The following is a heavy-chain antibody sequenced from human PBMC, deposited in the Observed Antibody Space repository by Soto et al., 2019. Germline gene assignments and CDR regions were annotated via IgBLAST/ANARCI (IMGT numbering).Heavy chain of an antibody. CDR2: IASGGNPK. CDR3: ARGGSAGGSNIPHN. D-gene: IGHD2-2*02. Sequence: EVHLVESGGDLVQPGGSLRLSCAASGFPFSTYDMNWVRQAPGRGLEWISSIASGGNPKYYADSVNGRFTISRDNAQNSLYLQLNSLRAEDTAIYYCARGGSAGGSNIPHNWGRGTLVTVSS. J-gene: IGHJ4*02. V-gene: IGHV3-48*03. CDR1: GFPFSTYD.